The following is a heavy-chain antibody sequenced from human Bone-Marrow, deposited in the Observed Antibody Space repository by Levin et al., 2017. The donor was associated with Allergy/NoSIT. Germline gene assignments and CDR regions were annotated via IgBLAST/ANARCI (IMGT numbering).Heavy chain of an antibody. CDR3: AIYPYTDYFEHYFDSKTLR. CDR1: GGSISNSRNY. D-gene: IGHD2/OR15-2a*01. Sequence: SETLSLTCTVSGGSISNSRNYWVWIRQPPGKGLEWIGSVYNTGSTYNNPSLGCRLTISVDTSKNQFSLKLRSVTAADTAVYYGAIYPYTDYFEHYFDSKTLRWGQGTRVTVSS. CDR2: VYNTGST. V-gene: IGHV4-39*01. J-gene: IGHJ1*01.